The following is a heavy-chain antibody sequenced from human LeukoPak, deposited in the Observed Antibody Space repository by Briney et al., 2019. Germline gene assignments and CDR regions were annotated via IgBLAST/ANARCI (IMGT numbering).Heavy chain of an antibody. CDR3: ARVGIRKLDY. V-gene: IGHV4-61*01. D-gene: IGHD1-26*01. CDR1: GGPVSSGTYY. Sequence: PSETLSLTCTVSGGPVSSGTYYWSWIRQPPGKGLEWIGYIYYSGDTNYNPSLKSRVTISVDTSKNQFSLKLSSVTAADTAVYYCARVGIRKLDYWGQGTLVTVSS. J-gene: IGHJ4*02. CDR2: IYYSGDT.